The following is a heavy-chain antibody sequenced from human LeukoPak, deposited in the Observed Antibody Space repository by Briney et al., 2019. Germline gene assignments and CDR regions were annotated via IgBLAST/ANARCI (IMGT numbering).Heavy chain of an antibody. D-gene: IGHD3-3*01. J-gene: IGHJ6*03. CDR3: AKGYDFWSGSYYYYYMDV. V-gene: IGHV3-23*01. CDR2: ISGSGGST. CDR1: GFTFSSYA. Sequence: GGSLRLSCAASGFTFSSYAMSWVRQAPGKGLEWVSAISGSGGSTYYADSVKGRFTISRDNSKNTLYLQMNSLRAEDTAVYYCAKGYDFWSGSYYYYYMDVWGKGTTVTVS.